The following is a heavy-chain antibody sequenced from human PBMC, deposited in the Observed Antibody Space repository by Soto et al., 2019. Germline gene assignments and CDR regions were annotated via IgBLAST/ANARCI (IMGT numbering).Heavy chain of an antibody. Sequence: QLVESGGGLVQPGRSLRLSCAASGFTFDDYAMHWVRQAPGKGLEWVSGISWSGDNMAYADSVKGRFITSRHNVKNSLYLQMNSLRVEDTALYHCVKVSYSSLTTLGSAFDVWGQGTMVTVS. CDR2: ISWSGDNM. J-gene: IGHJ3*01. D-gene: IGHD4-4*01. V-gene: IGHV3-9*01. CDR3: VKVSYSSLTTLGSAFDV. CDR1: GFTFDDYA.